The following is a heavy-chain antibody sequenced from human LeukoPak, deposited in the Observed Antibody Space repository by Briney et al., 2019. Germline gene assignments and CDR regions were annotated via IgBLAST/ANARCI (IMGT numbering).Heavy chain of an antibody. D-gene: IGHD6-19*01. CDR3: ARGVRPTNPEAGIVFRPYFDY. V-gene: IGHV4-61*02. J-gene: IGHJ4*02. CDR1: GGSISSGSYY. CDR2: IYTSGST. Sequence: TLSLTCTVSGGSISSGSYYWSWIRQPAGKGLEWIGRIYTSGSTNYNPSLKSRVTISVDTSKNQFSLKLSSVTAADTAVYYCARGVRPTNPEAGIVFRPYFDYWGQGTLVTVSS.